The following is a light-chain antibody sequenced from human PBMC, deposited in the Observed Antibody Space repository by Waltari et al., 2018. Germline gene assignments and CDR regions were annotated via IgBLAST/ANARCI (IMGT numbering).Light chain of an antibody. J-gene: IGLJ2*01. V-gene: IGLV2-14*01. CDR3: SSYTSSSTVV. CDR2: EVS. Sequence: QSALTQPASVSGSPGQSITISCTGTSSDVGRYTSVPWYHKHPGKAPKLMIYEVSNRPSGVSNRFSGSKSGNTASLTISGLQAEDEADYYCSSYTSSSTVVFGGGTKLTVL. CDR1: SSDVGRYTS.